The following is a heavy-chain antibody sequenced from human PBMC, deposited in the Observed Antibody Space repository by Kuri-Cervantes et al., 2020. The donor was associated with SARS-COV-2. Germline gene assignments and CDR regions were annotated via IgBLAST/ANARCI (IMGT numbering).Heavy chain of an antibody. V-gene: IGHV1-2*02. Sequence: ASVKVSCKASGYTFTGYYMHWVRQAPGQGLEWMGWINPNSGGTNYAQKFQGRVTMTRDTSISTAYMELSRLRSDDTAVYYCAVYCSSTSCHNQWGQGTLVTDSS. CDR2: INPNSGGT. CDR3: AVYCSSTSCHNQ. D-gene: IGHD2-2*02. J-gene: IGHJ4*02. CDR1: GYTFTGYY.